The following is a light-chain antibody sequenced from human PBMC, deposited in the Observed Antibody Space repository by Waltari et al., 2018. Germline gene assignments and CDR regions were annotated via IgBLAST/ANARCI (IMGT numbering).Light chain of an antibody. Sequence: QSVLTQPPSVSGAPGQRVTISCNGSSSNIGAGYDVHWYKQLPGAAPKLLIYYNTNLPSGVPDRFSGSRSGTSASLAITGLQAEDEADFYCPSYDNSLTGRVFGGGTKLTVL. CDR3: PSYDNSLTGRV. V-gene: IGLV1-40*01. CDR1: SSNIGAGYD. CDR2: YNT. J-gene: IGLJ3*02.